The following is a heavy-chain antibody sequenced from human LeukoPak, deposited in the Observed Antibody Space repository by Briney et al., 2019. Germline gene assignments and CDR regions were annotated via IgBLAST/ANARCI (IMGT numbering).Heavy chain of an antibody. CDR2: INKNGSEK. Sequence: GGSLRLSCAASGFTFSDSWMRWVRQAPGKGLEWVANINKNGSEKYLVDSVKGRFTISRDNARNSLYLQIGSMRAEDTAVYYCATYTDWVAGDVWGQGTTVTVSS. J-gene: IGHJ6*02. D-gene: IGHD3-16*01. CDR3: ATYTDWVAGDV. V-gene: IGHV3-7*01. CDR1: GFTFSDSW.